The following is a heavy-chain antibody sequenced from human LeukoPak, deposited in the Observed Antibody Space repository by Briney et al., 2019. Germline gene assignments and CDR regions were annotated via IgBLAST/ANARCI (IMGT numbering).Heavy chain of an antibody. J-gene: IGHJ3*02. CDR2: INPNSGGT. CDR1: GYTFTGYY. CDR3: ARLGSSRSWYGGAFDI. Sequence: ASVKVSCKASGYTFTGYYMHWVRQAPEQGLEWMGWINPNSGGTNYAQKFQGRVTMTRDTSISTAYMELSRLRSDDTAVYYCARLGSSRSWYGGAFDIWGQGTMVTVSS. V-gene: IGHV1-2*02. D-gene: IGHD6-13*01.